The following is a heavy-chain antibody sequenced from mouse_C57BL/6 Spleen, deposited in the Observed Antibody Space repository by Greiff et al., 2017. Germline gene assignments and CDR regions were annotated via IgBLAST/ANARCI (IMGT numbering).Heavy chain of an antibody. D-gene: IGHD1-1*01. CDR1: GYTFTSYW. Sequence: QQSCTASGYTFTSYWMQWVKQRPGQGLEWIGEIDPADSYTNYNQKFKGKATLTVDTASSTAYMQLSSLTSEDSAVYYCARSLRTVAGDYWYFDVWGTGTTVTVSS. J-gene: IGHJ1*03. V-gene: IGHV1-50*01. CDR3: ARSLRTVAGDYWYFDV. CDR2: IDPADSYT.